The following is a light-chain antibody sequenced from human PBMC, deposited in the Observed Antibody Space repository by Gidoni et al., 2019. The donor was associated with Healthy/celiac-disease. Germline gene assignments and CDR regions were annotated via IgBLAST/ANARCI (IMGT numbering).Light chain of an antibody. CDR3: QQYGSSLIT. V-gene: IGKV3-20*01. CDR1: QSVSSSY. Sequence: EIVLTQSPGTLSLSPGERATLSCRASQSVSSSYLAWYQQKPGQAPRLLIYGASSRATGIPERFSGSGSGTDFTLTISRLEPEDFAVYYCQQYGSSLITFGQGTRLVIK. J-gene: IGKJ5*01. CDR2: GAS.